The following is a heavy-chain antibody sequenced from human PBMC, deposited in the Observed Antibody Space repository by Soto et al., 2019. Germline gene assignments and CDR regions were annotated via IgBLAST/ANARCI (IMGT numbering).Heavy chain of an antibody. V-gene: IGHV4-59*11. D-gene: IGHD3-22*01. CDR2: VSYSGIS. J-gene: IGHJ4*02. CDR1: GGSISGHY. Sequence: PSETLSLTCTVSGGSISGHYWSWIRQPPGKGLEWVGYVSYSGISNDNPSLKGRVTISSDTSKNQFSLKLSSVTAADTAVYYCARDENSGYYHYWGQGTLVTVPQ. CDR3: ARDENSGYYHY.